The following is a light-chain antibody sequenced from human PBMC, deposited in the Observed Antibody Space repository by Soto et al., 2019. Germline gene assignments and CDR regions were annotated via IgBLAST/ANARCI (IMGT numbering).Light chain of an antibody. Sequence: EIVRTQSPATLSVSPGERATLSGRASQSVSSNLAWYQQKPGQAPRLLIYGAYNRATGIPARFSGSGSGTEFTLTISSLQSEDFAVYYCQQYNNWPPKTFGQGTKVDIK. V-gene: IGKV3-15*01. CDR1: QSVSSN. J-gene: IGKJ1*01. CDR2: GAY. CDR3: QQYNNWPPKT.